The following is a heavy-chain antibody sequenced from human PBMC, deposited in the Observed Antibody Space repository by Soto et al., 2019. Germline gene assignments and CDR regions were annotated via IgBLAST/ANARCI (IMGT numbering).Heavy chain of an antibody. CDR2: IGSSGGTI. CDR1: GFTFSTFT. Sequence: VQLVESGGGLVQPGGSLRLSCVVSGFTFSTFTMNWVRQAPGKGLEWVSYIGSSGGTIYYADSVKGRFTISRDNAKNSLYLQMNSLRDEDTAVYYCARGRFFDYWGQGTLVTVSS. V-gene: IGHV3-48*02. J-gene: IGHJ4*02. CDR3: ARGRFFDY.